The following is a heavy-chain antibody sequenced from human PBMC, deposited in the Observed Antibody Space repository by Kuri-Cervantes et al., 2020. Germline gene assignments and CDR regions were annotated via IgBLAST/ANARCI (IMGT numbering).Heavy chain of an antibody. CDR3: ASTDYYDSSGYSPIDY. J-gene: IGHJ4*02. D-gene: IGHD3-22*01. CDR2: IIPIFGTA. CDR1: GGTFSSYA. V-gene: IGHV1-69*13. Sequence: SVKVSCKASGGTFSSYAISWVRQAPGQGLEWMGGIIPIFGTANYAQKFQGRVTITADESTSTAYMELSSLRAEDTAVYYCASTDYYDSSGYSPIDYWGQGTLVTVSS.